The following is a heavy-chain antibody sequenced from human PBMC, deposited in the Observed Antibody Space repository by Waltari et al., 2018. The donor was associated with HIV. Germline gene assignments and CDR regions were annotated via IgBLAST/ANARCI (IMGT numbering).Heavy chain of an antibody. V-gene: IGHV3-74*01. Sequence: EVQLVESGGGLVQPGGSLRLSCAASGFTFSSYWMNWVRQAPGKGLVWVSRINSDGSSTSYADSVKGRFTISGDNAKNTLYLQMNSLRAEDTAVYYCASGYSSSWRSDYYYYGMDVWGQGTTVTVSS. CDR3: ASGYSSSWRSDYYYYGMDV. CDR1: GFTFSSYW. CDR2: INSDGSST. J-gene: IGHJ6*02. D-gene: IGHD6-13*01.